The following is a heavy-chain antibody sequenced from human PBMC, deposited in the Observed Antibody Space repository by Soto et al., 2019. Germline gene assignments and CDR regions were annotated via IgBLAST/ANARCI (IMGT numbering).Heavy chain of an antibody. Sequence: XSVKVSCKASGYTFTSYCFSWVRQAPGQGLEWMGWISAYNDNTNYGQKFQGRVTMTTDISTSTAYMELRSLRSDDTAVYYCARDQRYYYDSSGFYRWDHWGQGTLVTVSS. J-gene: IGHJ4*02. CDR2: ISAYNDNT. CDR3: ARDQRYYYDSSGFYRWDH. V-gene: IGHV1-18*01. D-gene: IGHD3-22*01. CDR1: GYTFTSYC.